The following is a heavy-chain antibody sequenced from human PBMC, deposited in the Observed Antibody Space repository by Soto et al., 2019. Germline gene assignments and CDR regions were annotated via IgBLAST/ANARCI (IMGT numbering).Heavy chain of an antibody. CDR2: ISAYNGNT. J-gene: IGHJ6*02. CDR3: ARVRGDIVVVPAATPYYYYGMDV. CDR1: GYTFTSYG. D-gene: IGHD2-2*01. V-gene: IGHV1-18*01. Sequence: QVQLVQSGAEVKKPGASVKVSCKASGYTFTSYGISWVRQAPGQGLEWMGWISAYNGNTNYAQKLQGRVTMTTDTSTSTAYMGLSSLSSDDTAVYYCARVRGDIVVVPAATPYYYYGMDVWGQGTTVTVSS.